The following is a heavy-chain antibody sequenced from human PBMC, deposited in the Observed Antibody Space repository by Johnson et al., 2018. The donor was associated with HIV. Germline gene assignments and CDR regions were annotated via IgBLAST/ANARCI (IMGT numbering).Heavy chain of an antibody. V-gene: IGHV3-30-3*01. J-gene: IGHJ3*02. CDR2: ISYDGSNK. D-gene: IGHD5-24*01. CDR3: ARSKLQFLAPDAFDI. CDR1: GYTFSSYA. Sequence: QMQLVESGGGVVQPGRSLRLSCAASGYTFSSYAMHWVRQAPGKGLEWVAVISYDGSNKYYADSVKGRFTISRDNSKNTLYLQMNSLRAEDTAVYYCARSKLQFLAPDAFDIWGQGTMVTVSS.